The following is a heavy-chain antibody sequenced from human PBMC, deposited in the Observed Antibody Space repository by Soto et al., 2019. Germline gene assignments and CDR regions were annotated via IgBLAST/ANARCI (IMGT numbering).Heavy chain of an antibody. CDR1: GYSITNNG. CDR3: GKNIRSGSIDY. D-gene: IGHD1-1*01. V-gene: IGHV3-33*06. J-gene: IGHJ4*02. CDR2: IWAHGTDQ. Sequence: GGSLRLSCAASGYSITNNGMHWVRQAPGKGLEWVALIWAHGTDQYYADSVKGRFTVSRDTSTNTVYLQMNSLRAEDTARYYCGKNIRSGSIDYWGQGTLVTVSS.